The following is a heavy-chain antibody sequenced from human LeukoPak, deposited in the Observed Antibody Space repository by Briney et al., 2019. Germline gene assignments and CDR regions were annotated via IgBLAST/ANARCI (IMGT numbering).Heavy chain of an antibody. CDR2: ISNKGSSSTT. CDR3: AKDILAAGLFFDY. J-gene: IGHJ4*02. D-gene: IGHD6-13*01. CDR1: GFIFSDYY. Sequence: GGSLRHSCAASGFIFSDYYMGWVRQAPGKGLEWVSYISNKGSSSTTYYADSVKGRFTISRDDALNSLYLQMNSLRADDTAVYYCAKDILAAGLFFDYWGQGILVTVSS. V-gene: IGHV3-11*01.